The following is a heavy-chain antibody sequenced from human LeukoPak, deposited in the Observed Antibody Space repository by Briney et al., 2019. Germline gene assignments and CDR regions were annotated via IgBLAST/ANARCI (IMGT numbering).Heavy chain of an antibody. V-gene: IGHV3-23*01. CDR2: IGSDNKP. Sequence: PGGSLRLSCEASGFTFSAYGMTWVRQAPGKGLEWVSSIGSDNKPHYSKSVKGRFAISRDNSKNTLFLQLHNLRVEDTALYYCARDLHYCVAMDIWGQGTTVTVSS. CDR3: ARDLHYCVAMDI. J-gene: IGHJ6*02. D-gene: IGHD4-17*01. CDR1: GFTFSAYG.